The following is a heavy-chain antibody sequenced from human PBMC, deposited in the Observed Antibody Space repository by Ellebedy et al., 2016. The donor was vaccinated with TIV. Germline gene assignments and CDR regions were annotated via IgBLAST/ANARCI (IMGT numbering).Heavy chain of an antibody. Sequence: MPSETLSLTCTVSGGSISSYYWSWIRQPPGKGLEWVGYIYYSGSTNYNPSLKSRVTISVDTSKNQLSLKTNSVTAADPDVYYCARHPPPGELFDYWGQGTLVTVSS. J-gene: IGHJ4*02. CDR2: IYYSGST. D-gene: IGHD3-10*01. V-gene: IGHV4-59*08. CDR3: ARHPPPGELFDY. CDR1: GGSISSYY.